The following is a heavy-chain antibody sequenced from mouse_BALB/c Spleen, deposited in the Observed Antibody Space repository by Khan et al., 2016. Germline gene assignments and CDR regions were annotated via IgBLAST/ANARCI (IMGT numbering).Heavy chain of an antibody. CDR3: ATGYDYDWDYYAMDY. CDR2: ISYSGST. J-gene: IGHJ4*01. Sequence: EVQLQESGPSLVKPSQTLSLTCSVTGDSITSGYWNWIRKFSGNKIEYLGYISYSGSTYYNPSLKNRVSITRDTSKNPFYLQLNSVTTEDTATYYCATGYDYDWDYYAMDYWGQGTSVTVSS. D-gene: IGHD2-4*01. V-gene: IGHV3-8*02. CDR1: GDSITSGY.